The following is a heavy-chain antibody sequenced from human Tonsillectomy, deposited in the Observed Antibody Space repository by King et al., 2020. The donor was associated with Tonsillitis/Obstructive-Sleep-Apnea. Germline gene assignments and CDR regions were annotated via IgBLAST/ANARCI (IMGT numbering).Heavy chain of an antibody. CDR3: ARLGTCSGGSCFWFDP. J-gene: IGHJ5*02. CDR1: GDSISNSRYY. D-gene: IGHD2-15*01. Sequence: LQLQESGPGLVKPSETLSLTCTVSGDSISNSRYYWGWIRQPPGKGLEWIGAVYYSGSTYYNPSLKSRVTLSVDTSKNQFSLKLTSVTASDTAVYYCARLGTCSGGSCFWFDPWGQGTLVTVSS. CDR2: VYYSGST. V-gene: IGHV4-39*01.